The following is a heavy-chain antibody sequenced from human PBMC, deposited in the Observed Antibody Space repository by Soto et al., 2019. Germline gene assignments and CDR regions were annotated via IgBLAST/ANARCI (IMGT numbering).Heavy chain of an antibody. J-gene: IGHJ4*02. Sequence: SSETLSLTCTVSGGSISSYYWSWIRQPPGKGLEWIGYIYYSGSTNYNPSLKSRVTISVDTSKNQFSLKLSSVTAADTAVYYCARGSMVRGVDFDYWGQGTLVTVS. D-gene: IGHD3-10*01. CDR3: ARGSMVRGVDFDY. CDR1: GGSISSYY. CDR2: IYYSGST. V-gene: IGHV4-59*01.